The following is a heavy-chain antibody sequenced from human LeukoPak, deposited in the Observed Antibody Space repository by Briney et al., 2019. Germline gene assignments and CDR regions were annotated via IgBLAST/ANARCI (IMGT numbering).Heavy chain of an antibody. CDR3: ARSRSGSHTGWFDP. CDR2: IYYSGST. CDR1: GGSISSYY. Sequence: SETLSLTCTVSGGSISSYYWSWIRQPPGKGLEWIGYIYYSGSTNYNPSLKSRVTISVDTSKNQFSLKLSSVTAADTAVYYCARSRSGSHTGWFDPWGQGTLVTVSS. V-gene: IGHV4-59*08. D-gene: IGHD1-26*01. J-gene: IGHJ5*02.